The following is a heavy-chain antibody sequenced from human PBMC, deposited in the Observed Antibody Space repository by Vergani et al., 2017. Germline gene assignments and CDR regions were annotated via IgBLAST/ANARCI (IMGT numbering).Heavy chain of an antibody. CDR2: ISSSGSTI. D-gene: IGHD2-15*01. Sequence: EVQLVESGGGLVQPGGSLRLSCAASGFTFSSYEMNWVRQAPGKGLEWVSYISSSGSTIYYADSVKGRFTISRDNAKNSLYLQMNSLRAEDTAVYYCARACSYSLTMGAFDIWGQGTMVTVSS. V-gene: IGHV3-48*03. CDR1: GFTFSSYE. J-gene: IGHJ3*02. CDR3: ARACSYSLTMGAFDI.